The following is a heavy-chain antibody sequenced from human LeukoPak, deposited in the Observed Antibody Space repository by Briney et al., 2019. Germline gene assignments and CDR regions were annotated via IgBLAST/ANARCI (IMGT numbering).Heavy chain of an antibody. J-gene: IGHJ5*02. CDR1: GGSISSYY. D-gene: IGHD6-13*01. CDR3: ARVEYSSSYWFDP. V-gene: IGHV4-59*01. Sequence: PSETLSLTCTVSGGSISSYYWSWIRQPPGKGLEWIGYIYYSGSTNYNPSLKSRVTISVDTSKNQFSLKLSSVTAADTAVYYCARVEYSSSYWFDPWGQGTLVTVSS. CDR2: IYYSGST.